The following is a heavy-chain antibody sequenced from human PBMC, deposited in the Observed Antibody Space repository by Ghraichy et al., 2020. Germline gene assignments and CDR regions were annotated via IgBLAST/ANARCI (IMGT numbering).Heavy chain of an antibody. CDR2: LNPNSGNA. CDR1: GYTFTSYD. CDR3: ARAKDTIMVSGAY. V-gene: IGHV1-8*03. J-gene: IGHJ4*02. D-gene: IGHD5-18*01. Sequence: ASVKVSCKASGYTFTSYDINWVRQATGQGLEWMAWLNPNSGNAGFAQKFHGRVTITRNTSISTAYLELSSLRSEDTAVYYCARAKDTIMVSGAYWGQGTLVTVSS.